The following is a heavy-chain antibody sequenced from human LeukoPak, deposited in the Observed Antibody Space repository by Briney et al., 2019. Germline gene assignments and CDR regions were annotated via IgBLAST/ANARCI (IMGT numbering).Heavy chain of an antibody. CDR2: IIPIFGTA. D-gene: IGHD3-10*01. CDR1: GGTFSSYA. Sequence: SLKVSCKASGGTFSSYAISWVRQAPGQGLEWMGGIIPIFGTANYAQKFQGRVTITTDESTSTAYMELSSLRSEDTAVYYCARGVVRGLYFDYWGQGTLVTVSS. V-gene: IGHV1-69*05. CDR3: ARGVVRGLYFDY. J-gene: IGHJ4*02.